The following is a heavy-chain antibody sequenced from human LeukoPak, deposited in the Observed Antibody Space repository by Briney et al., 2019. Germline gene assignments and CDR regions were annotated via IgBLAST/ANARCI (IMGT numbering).Heavy chain of an antibody. J-gene: IGHJ4*02. CDR3: ARDWQGSPGYYFHY. CDR2: ISYDETNK. D-gene: IGHD2-2*01. CDR1: GFSFSSYA. Sequence: GRSLILSCAASGFSFSSYAMHWVRQAPGKGLEWVAVISYDETNKYYGDSVKGRFTISRDNSKNTLYLQMNSLRAEDTAVYYCARDWQGSPGYYFHYWGQGTLVTVSS. V-gene: IGHV3-30*04.